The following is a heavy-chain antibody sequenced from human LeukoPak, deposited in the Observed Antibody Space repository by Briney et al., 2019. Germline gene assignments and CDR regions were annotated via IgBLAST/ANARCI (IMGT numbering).Heavy chain of an antibody. CDR1: GFSLSPRGVG. Sequence: SGPTLVHPAPTLTLTFTFSGFSLSPRGVGVGWIRQPPVKALECLARIDWDDDKYYSTSLETRLTISKDTSKNQVVLTITNMDPVDTATYYCARIRYSSGWYAFDIWGQGTMVTVSS. D-gene: IGHD6-19*01. CDR3: ARIRYSSGWYAFDI. CDR2: IDWDDDK. J-gene: IGHJ3*02. V-gene: IGHV2-70*11.